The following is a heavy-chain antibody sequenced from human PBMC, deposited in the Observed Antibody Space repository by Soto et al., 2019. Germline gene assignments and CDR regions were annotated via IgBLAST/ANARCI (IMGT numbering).Heavy chain of an antibody. CDR1: GGSISSYY. J-gene: IGHJ4*02. CDR2: IYYSGST. CDR3: AKEDLTGYGPIGYYIDQ. V-gene: IGHV4-59*01. D-gene: IGHD3-9*01. Sequence: SETLSLTCTVSGGSISSYYWSWIRQPPGKGLEWIGYIYYSGSTNYNPSLKSRVTISVDTSKNQFSLKLSSVTAEDTAVYYCAKEDLTGYGPIGYYIDQWGQGTLVTVSS.